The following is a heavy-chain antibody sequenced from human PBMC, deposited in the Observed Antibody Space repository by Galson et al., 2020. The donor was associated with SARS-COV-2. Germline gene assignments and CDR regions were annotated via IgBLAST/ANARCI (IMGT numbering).Heavy chain of an antibody. Sequence: ASVKVSCEASGSSFTDYFINWVRQAPGQGLEWMGRIHPNTGGTNFPQKFHDRVTLTRDTSINTAYMELSSLRPDDTALYYCARGATYALGYGMDVWGQGTTVTVSS. V-gene: IGHV1-2*06. D-gene: IGHD3-3*01. CDR3: ARGATYALGYGMDV. CDR1: GSSFTDYF. CDR2: IHPNTGGT. J-gene: IGHJ6*02.